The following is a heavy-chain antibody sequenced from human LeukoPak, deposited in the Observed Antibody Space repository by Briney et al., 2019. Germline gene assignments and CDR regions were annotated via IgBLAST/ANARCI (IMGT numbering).Heavy chain of an antibody. CDR1: GFTFSSYW. CDR2: VSSSSSYI. D-gene: IGHD3-10*01. J-gene: IGHJ4*02. CDR3: ARVVTMVRGVPHFDY. Sequence: GGSLRLSCEASGFTFSSYWMGWVRQAPGKGLEWVSSVSSSSSYIYYADSVKGRFTISRDNAKNSLYLRMNSLRAEDTAVYYCARVVTMVRGVPHFDYWGQGTLVTVSS. V-gene: IGHV3-21*01.